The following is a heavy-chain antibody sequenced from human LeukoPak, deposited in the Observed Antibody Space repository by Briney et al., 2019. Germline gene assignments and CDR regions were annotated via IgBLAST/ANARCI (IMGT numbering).Heavy chain of an antibody. CDR3: VKEASPYGGGYSWGGSVYFDN. CDR2: ISWDGLNT. CDR1: GFTFNDYA. J-gene: IGHJ4*02. Sequence: TGVSLTLSCAASGFTFNDYAMQWVGKGPGQGLVWVFIISWDGLNTDYEDYVKGRFSISRDNSKDSLYLQMNSLRVENTALYYCVKEASPYGGGYSWGGSVYFDNWDQGTEAIVSS. V-gene: IGHV3-43D*04. D-gene: IGHD3-3*01.